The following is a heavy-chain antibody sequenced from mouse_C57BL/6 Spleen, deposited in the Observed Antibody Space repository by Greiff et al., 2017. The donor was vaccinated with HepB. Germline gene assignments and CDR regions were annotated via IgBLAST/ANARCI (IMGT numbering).Heavy chain of an antibody. Sequence: EVQLQQSGTVLARPGASVKMSCKTSGYTFTSYWMHWVNQRPGQGLEWIGAIYPGNSDTSYNQKFKGKAKLTAVTSASTAYMELSSLTNEDSAVYYCIPGALLLLMDYWGQGTSVTVSS. CDR1: GYTFTSYW. CDR2: IYPGNSDT. CDR3: IPGALLLLMDY. V-gene: IGHV1-5*01. J-gene: IGHJ4*01. D-gene: IGHD1-1*01.